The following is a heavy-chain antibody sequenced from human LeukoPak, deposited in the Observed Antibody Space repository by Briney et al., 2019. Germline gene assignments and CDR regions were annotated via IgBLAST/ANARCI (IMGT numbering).Heavy chain of an antibody. CDR1: GFTFSNYA. V-gene: IGHV3-23*01. Sequence: PGGTLRLSCAASGFTFSNYAMSWVRQAPRKGLEWVSAISGSGGSTYYADSVKGRFTISRDNSKNTLYLQMNSLRAEDTAVYYCAKDLDSSSWYGAPVDYWGQGTLVTVSS. CDR3: AKDLDSSSWYGAPVDY. CDR2: ISGSGGST. J-gene: IGHJ4*02. D-gene: IGHD6-13*01.